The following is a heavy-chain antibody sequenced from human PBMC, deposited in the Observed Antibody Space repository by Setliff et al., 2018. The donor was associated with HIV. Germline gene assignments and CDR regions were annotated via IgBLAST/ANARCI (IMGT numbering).Heavy chain of an antibody. CDR1: GGSISSGSYY. Sequence: SETLSLTCTVSGGSISSGSYYWSWIRQPPGKGLEWIGSIYYSGSTYYNPSLKSRVTISVDTSKNQFSLKMTSVTAADTAVYYCARDGPRTHYFYGMDVWGQGTTVTVSS. CDR3: ARDGPRTHYFYGMDV. V-gene: IGHV4-39*07. J-gene: IGHJ6*02. CDR2: IYYSGST.